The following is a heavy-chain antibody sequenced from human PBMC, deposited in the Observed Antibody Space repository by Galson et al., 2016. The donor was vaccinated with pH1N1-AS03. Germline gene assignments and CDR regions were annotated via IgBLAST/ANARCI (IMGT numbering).Heavy chain of an antibody. Sequence: SLRLSCAASGFTLSSYTMTWVRQAPGKGLEWVANIKEDGSEKPYVDSVKGRFTISRDNSKNSLYLQMNSLRVEDTALYYCARYGSSPWFDPWGQGTLVTVSS. CDR2: IKEDGSEK. CDR1: GFTLSSYT. V-gene: IGHV3-7*01. D-gene: IGHD6-6*01. J-gene: IGHJ5*02. CDR3: ARYGSSPWFDP.